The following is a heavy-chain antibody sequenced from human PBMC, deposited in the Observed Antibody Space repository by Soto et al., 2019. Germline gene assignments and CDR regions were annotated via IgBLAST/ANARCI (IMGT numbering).Heavy chain of an antibody. D-gene: IGHD1-20*01. Sequence: GESLKISCKGSGYSFTSYWIGWVRQMPGKGLEWMGIIYPGDSDTRYSPSFQGQVTISAVKSISTAYLQWSSLKASATAMYYCARQAMTGTTLGYAFDIWGQGTMVTVSS. V-gene: IGHV5-51*01. CDR3: ARQAMTGTTLGYAFDI. J-gene: IGHJ3*02. CDR2: IYPGDSDT. CDR1: GYSFTSYW.